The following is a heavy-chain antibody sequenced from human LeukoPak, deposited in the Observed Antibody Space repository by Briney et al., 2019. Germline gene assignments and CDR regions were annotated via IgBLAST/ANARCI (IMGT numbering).Heavy chain of an antibody. Sequence: GGSLRLSCAASGFTFSTFAMTWVRQLPGKGLEWVSAISGSGDRIYYADSVKGHFTISRDNSRNTVYLQTTSLRVDDTAVYYCAKVRPPYFDWSTDYAMDVWGQGTTVTVSS. D-gene: IGHD3-9*01. CDR1: GFTFSTFA. J-gene: IGHJ6*02. V-gene: IGHV3-23*01. CDR2: ISGSGDRI. CDR3: AKVRPPYFDWSTDYAMDV.